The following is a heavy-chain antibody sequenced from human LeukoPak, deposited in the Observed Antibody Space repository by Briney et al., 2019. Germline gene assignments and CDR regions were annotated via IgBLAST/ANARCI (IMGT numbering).Heavy chain of an antibody. J-gene: IGHJ4*02. CDR2: ILQGGVT. CDR3: ARGGRGTYMRH. D-gene: IGHD1-26*01. CDR1: GGSFSNYI. Sequence: SETLSLTCGVSGGSFSNYIWSWVRQPPGKGLEWIGEILQGGVTNYNSSLKSRVTMSMDTSKNQFHLDLTSVTAADAGQYFCARGGRGTYMRHWGQGILVTVSS. V-gene: IGHV4-34*01.